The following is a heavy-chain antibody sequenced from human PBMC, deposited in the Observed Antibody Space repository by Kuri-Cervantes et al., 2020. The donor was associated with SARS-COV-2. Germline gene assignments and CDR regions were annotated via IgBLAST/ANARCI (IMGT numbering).Heavy chain of an antibody. J-gene: IGHJ4*02. CDR3: AREGLESFDY. Sequence: SETLSLTCAVYGGSFSSYYWSWIRQPAGKGLEWIGRIYTSGSTNYNPSLKSRVTMSVDTSKNQFSLKLSSVTAADTAVYYCAREGLESFDYWGQGTLVTVSS. D-gene: IGHD3-3*01. CDR2: IYTSGST. V-gene: IGHV4-59*10. CDR1: GGSFSSYY.